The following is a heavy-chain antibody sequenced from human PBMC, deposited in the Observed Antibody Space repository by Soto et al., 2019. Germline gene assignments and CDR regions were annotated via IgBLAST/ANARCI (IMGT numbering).Heavy chain of an antibody. CDR1: GYAFTTYG. Sequence: QVHLVQSGAEVKKPGASVKVSCQGSGYAFTTYGITWVRQAPGQGLEWMGWISAHNGNTNYAQKLQGRVTVTRDTSTGTAYMELRSLRYDDTAVYYCARGRYGDYWGQGALVTVPS. D-gene: IGHD1-1*01. CDR2: ISAHNGNT. V-gene: IGHV1-18*01. J-gene: IGHJ4*02. CDR3: ARGRYGDY.